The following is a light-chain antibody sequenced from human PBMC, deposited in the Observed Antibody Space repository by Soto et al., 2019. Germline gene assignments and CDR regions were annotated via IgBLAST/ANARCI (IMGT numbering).Light chain of an antibody. V-gene: IGKV3-15*01. CDR2: GAS. CDR3: QHYNNWPPWT. J-gene: IGKJ1*01. CDR1: QSVSTN. Sequence: EIVMRQSPATLSVSPGERATLSCRASQSVSTNLAWYQQKPGQAPRLLIYGASTRATGIPARFSGSGSGTEFTLIISSLQSEDFAVYYCQHYNNWPPWTFGQGTKVEIK.